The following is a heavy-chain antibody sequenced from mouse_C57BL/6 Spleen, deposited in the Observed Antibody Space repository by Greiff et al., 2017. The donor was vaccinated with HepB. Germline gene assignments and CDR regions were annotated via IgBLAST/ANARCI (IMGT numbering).Heavy chain of an antibody. V-gene: IGHV5-6*01. CDR3: ARHGGGNYFNY. CDR2: ISSGGSYT. D-gene: IGHD1-1*01. Sequence: EVKLMESGGDLVKPGGSLKLSCAASGFTFSSYGMSWVRQTPDKRLEWVATISSGGSYTYYPDSVKGRFTISRDKAKNTLYLQMSSLKSEDTAMYYCARHGGGNYFNYWGQGTTLTVSS. J-gene: IGHJ2*01. CDR1: GFTFSSYG.